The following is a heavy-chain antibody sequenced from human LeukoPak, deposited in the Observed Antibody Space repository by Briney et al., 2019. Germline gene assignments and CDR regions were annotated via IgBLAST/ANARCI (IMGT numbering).Heavy chain of an antibody. CDR3: ARDYLGAGFSYAYDY. D-gene: IGHD5-18*01. CDR2: VHYSGST. Sequence: SETLSLTCTVSGGSISSYYWSWLRQPPGKGLEWIGYVHYSGSTNYNRSLKSRVTISLDTSKNQFSLKLSSVTAADTAVYYCARDYLGAGFSYAYDYWGQGTLVTVSS. J-gene: IGHJ4*02. CDR1: GGSISSYY. V-gene: IGHV4-59*01.